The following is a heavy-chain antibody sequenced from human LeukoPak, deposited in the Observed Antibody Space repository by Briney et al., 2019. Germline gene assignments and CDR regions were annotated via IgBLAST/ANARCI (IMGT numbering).Heavy chain of an antibody. J-gene: IGHJ5*02. D-gene: IGHD3-16*02. V-gene: IGHV3-74*01. Sequence: GGSLRLSCAASGFTFSSYWMHWVRQAPGKGLVWVSRINSDGSSTSYADSVKGRSTISRDNAKNTLYLQMNSLRAEDTAVYYCASFQKLRLGELSLYPPWGQGTLVTVSS. CDR3: ASFQKLRLGELSLYPP. CDR1: GFTFSSYW. CDR2: INSDGSST.